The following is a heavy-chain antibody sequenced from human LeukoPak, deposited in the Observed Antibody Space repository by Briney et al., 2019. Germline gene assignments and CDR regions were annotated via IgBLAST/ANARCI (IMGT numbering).Heavy chain of an antibody. Sequence: ASVKVSCKASGGTFSSYAISWVRQAPGQGLEWMGGIIPIFGTANYAQKFQGRVTMTEDTSTDTAYMELSSLRSEDTAVYYCATDHPRDIAVAGQYYYYYGMDVWGQGTTVTVSS. CDR3: ATDHPRDIAVAGQYYYYYGMDV. J-gene: IGHJ6*02. D-gene: IGHD6-19*01. V-gene: IGHV1-69*06. CDR2: IIPIFGTA. CDR1: GGTFSSYA.